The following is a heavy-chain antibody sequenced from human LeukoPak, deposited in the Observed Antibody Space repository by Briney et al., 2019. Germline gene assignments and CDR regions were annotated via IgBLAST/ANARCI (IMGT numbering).Heavy chain of an antibody. CDR3: ARTVYSSGWYIDY. D-gene: IGHD6-19*01. Sequence: PSETLSLTCTVSGGSISSSSYYWGWIRQPPGKGLEWIGSIYYSGSTYYNPSLKSRVTISVDTPKNQFSLKLSSVTAADTAVYYCARTVYSSGWYIDYWGQGTLVTVSS. CDR2: IYYSGST. CDR1: GGSISSSSYY. J-gene: IGHJ4*02. V-gene: IGHV4-39*01.